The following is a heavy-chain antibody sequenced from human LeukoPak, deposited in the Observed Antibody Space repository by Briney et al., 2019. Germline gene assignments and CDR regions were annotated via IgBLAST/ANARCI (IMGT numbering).Heavy chain of an antibody. D-gene: IGHD3-22*01. CDR3: AKIHSGITMIVVVITAFDY. CDR1: GFTFSSYA. J-gene: IGHJ4*02. V-gene: IGHV3-23*01. CDR2: ISGSGGTT. Sequence: TGGSLRLSCAASGFTFSSYAMRWVRQAPGKGLEWISAISGSGGTTYYADSAKGRFTISRDNSKSTLYLQMNSLRAEDTAVYYCAKIHSGITMIVVVITAFDYWGQGTLVTVSS.